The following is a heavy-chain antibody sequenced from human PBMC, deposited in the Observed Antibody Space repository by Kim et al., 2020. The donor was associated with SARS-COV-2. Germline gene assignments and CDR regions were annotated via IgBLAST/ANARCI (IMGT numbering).Heavy chain of an antibody. D-gene: IGHD2-15*01. CDR1: GYTFTSYY. Sequence: ASVKVSCKASGYTFTSYYMHLVRQAPGQGLEWMGIINPSGCSTSYAQKFQGRVTMTRDTSTSTVYMELSSLRAEDTAVYYCAGAPCSGGSCYEGYWGQRTLVTVSS. CDR2: INPSGCST. V-gene: IGHV1-46*01. CDR3: AGAPCSGGSCYEGY. J-gene: IGHJ4*02.